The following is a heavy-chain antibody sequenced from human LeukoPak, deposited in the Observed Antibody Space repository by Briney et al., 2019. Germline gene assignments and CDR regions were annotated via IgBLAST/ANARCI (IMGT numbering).Heavy chain of an antibody. V-gene: IGHV1-3*01. CDR2: INAGNGNT. Sequence: DSVKVSCKASGYTFTSYAMHWVRQAPGQRLEWMGWINAGNGNTKYSQKFQGRVTITRDTSADTAYMELSSLRSEDTAVYYCARLKYCTNGVCYAGFDYWGQGTLVTVSS. J-gene: IGHJ4*02. CDR1: GYTFTSYA. CDR3: ARLKYCTNGVCYAGFDY. D-gene: IGHD2-8*01.